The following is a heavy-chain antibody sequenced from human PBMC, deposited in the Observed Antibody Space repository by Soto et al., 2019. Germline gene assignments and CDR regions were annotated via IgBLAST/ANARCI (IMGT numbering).Heavy chain of an antibody. CDR1: GGSFSGYY. V-gene: IGHV4-34*01. CDR2: INHSGST. J-gene: IGHJ5*02. D-gene: IGHD3-10*01. CDR3: ARRSVRMVRGVIITFFPPGGFDP. Sequence: SETLSLTCAVYGGSFSGYYWSWIRQPPGKGLEWIGEINHSGSTNYNPSLKSRVTISVDTSKNQFSLELSSVTAADTGVYYCARRSVRMVRGVIITFFPPGGFDPWGQGTLVTVSS.